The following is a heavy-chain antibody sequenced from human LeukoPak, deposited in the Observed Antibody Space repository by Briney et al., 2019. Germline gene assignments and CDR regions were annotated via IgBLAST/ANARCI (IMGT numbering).Heavy chain of an antibody. CDR2: SSWDGGST. D-gene: IGHD3-22*01. V-gene: IGHV3-43*01. Sequence: GGSLRLSCAASGFTFDDYTMRWVRQAPGKGLEWVSLSSWDGGSTYYADSVKGRFTISRDNSKNSLYLQMNSLRTEDTALYYCAKDISYRYYEDGFDYWGQGTLVTVSS. CDR1: GFTFDDYT. CDR3: AKDISYRYYEDGFDY. J-gene: IGHJ4*02.